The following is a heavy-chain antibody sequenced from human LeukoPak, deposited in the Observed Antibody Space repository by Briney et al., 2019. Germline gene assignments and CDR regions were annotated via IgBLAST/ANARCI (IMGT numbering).Heavy chain of an antibody. V-gene: IGHV4-38-2*01. CDR3: AKALSSYNWFDP. CDR1: TYSISIGYF. D-gene: IGHD6-6*01. Sequence: PSETLSLTCAVATYSISIGYFWGWIRQPAGKGLEWLGSLHHSGASYYNPSLKSRVPISTDTSTNQFFLRLSSVTAADTAVYYCAKALSSYNWFDPWGQGTLVTVSS. CDR2: LHHSGAS. J-gene: IGHJ5*02.